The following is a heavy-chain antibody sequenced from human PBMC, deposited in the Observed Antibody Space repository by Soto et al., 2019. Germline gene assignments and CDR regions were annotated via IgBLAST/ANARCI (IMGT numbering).Heavy chain of an antibody. J-gene: IGHJ6*02. CDR2: IYYSGST. CDR3: PGCENRGWDHGYSYYGIEV. CDR1: GGSISSYY. D-gene: IGHD5-12*01. Sequence: SETLSLTCTVCGGSISSYYCSWIRQPPWKGLQWIGYIYYSGSTNYNPYLKSRVTISVDTSKNQFSLKLSSVTAADTAVYYCPGCENRGWDHGYSYYGIEVWGQLTTV. V-gene: IGHV4-59*01.